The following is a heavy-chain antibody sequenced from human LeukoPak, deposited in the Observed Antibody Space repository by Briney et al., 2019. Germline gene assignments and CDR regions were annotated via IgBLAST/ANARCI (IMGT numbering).Heavy chain of an antibody. CDR1: GFTFSDYY. CDR3: AREDHYYDFWSGPKYGMDV. V-gene: IGHV3-11*06. Sequence: GGTLRLSCAASGFTFSDYYMSWIRQAPGKGLEWVSYISSSSSYTNYADSVKGRFTISRDNAKNSLYLQMNSLRAEDTAVYYCAREDHYYDFWSGPKYGMDVWGQGTTVTVSS. J-gene: IGHJ6*02. CDR2: ISSSSSYT. D-gene: IGHD3-3*01.